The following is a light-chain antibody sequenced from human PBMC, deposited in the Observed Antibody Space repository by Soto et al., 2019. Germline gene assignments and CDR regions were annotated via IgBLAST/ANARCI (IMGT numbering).Light chain of an antibody. CDR1: QTLSNW. J-gene: IGKJ3*01. CDR2: DAS. Sequence: DIQMTQSPSTLSASVGDRVTITCRASQTLSNWLAWYQQKPGKAPKLLIYDASSLHSGAPSRFSRSGSGAEFTLTISSLQPDYFATYWCQQYESFPFTFGPGTNV. V-gene: IGKV1-5*01. CDR3: QQYESFPFT.